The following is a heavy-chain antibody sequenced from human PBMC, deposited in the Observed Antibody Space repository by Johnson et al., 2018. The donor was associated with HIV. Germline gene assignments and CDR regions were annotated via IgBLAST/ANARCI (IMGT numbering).Heavy chain of an antibody. V-gene: IGHV3-9*01. CDR2: ISWNSGSI. CDR1: GFTFNSYW. CDR3: FLGQTQRGDAFDI. D-gene: IGHD6-25*01. J-gene: IGHJ3*02. Sequence: VQLVESGGGLVQPGGSLRLSCVVSGFTFNSYWMSWVRQAPGKGLEWVSGISWNSGSIGYADSVKGRFTISRDNAKNSLYLQMNSLRAEDTALYYCFLGQTQRGDAFDIWGQGTMVTVSS.